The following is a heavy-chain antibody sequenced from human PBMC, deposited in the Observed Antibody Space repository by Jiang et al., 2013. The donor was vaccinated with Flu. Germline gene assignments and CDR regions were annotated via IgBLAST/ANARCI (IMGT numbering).Heavy chain of an antibody. Sequence: QTLSLTCAISGDSVSSNSAAWNWIRQSPSRGLEWLGRTYYRSKWYNGYTVSVKSRISINPDTSKNQLSLQLNSATPEDTAVYYCARTNDGLLDYWGQGTLVTVSS. D-gene: IGHD1-1*01. CDR3: ARTNDGLLDY. CDR2: TYYRSKWYN. CDR1: GDSVSSNSAA. V-gene: IGHV6-1*01. J-gene: IGHJ4*02.